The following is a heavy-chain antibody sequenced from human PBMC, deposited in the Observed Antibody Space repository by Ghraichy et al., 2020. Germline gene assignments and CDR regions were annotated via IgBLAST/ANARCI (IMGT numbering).Heavy chain of an antibody. Sequence: GESLNISCAVSGFTFSSYSMNWVRQAPGKGLEWVSSISSSSSYISYADSVKGRFTISRDNAKNSLYLQMNSLRAEDTAVYYCATTEKVWGQGTLVTVSS. D-gene: IGHD4-11*01. CDR3: ATTEKV. CDR2: ISSSSSYI. CDR1: GFTFSSYS. J-gene: IGHJ4*02. V-gene: IGHV3-21*01.